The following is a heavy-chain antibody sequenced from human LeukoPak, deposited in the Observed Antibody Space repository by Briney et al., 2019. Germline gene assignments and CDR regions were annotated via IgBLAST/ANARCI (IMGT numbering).Heavy chain of an antibody. CDR3: ARVLYGDYNWFDP. D-gene: IGHD4-17*01. CDR2: ISAYNGDT. Sequence: ASVKVSCKASGYTFTSYGISWVRQAPGQGLEWMGWISAYNGDTNYAQILQGRVTMTTDTSTSTAYMELRSLRSDDTAVYYCARVLYGDYNWFDPWGQGTLVTVSS. CDR1: GYTFTSYG. J-gene: IGHJ5*02. V-gene: IGHV1-18*01.